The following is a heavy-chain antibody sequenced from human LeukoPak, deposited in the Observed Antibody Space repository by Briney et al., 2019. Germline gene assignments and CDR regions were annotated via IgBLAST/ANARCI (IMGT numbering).Heavy chain of an antibody. CDR1: GYSITSYY. Sequence: ETLSLTCTVSGYSITSYYWSWIRQPPGKGLEWIGYIFYSGKTDYNPSLKSRVTISVDTSRNQFSLKLDSVTAADTAVYYCARVFRRDGYFDYWGQGTLVTVSS. CDR3: ARVFRRDGYFDY. J-gene: IGHJ4*02. D-gene: IGHD5-24*01. CDR2: IFYSGKT. V-gene: IGHV4-59*01.